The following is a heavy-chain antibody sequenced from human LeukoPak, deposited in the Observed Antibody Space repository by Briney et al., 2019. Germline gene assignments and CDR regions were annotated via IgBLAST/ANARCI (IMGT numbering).Heavy chain of an antibody. J-gene: IGHJ6*02. D-gene: IGHD3-22*01. CDR3: AKERSGYLDGMDV. CDR1: GFSFSSYW. V-gene: IGHV3-74*03. Sequence: PGGSLRLSCAVSGFSFSSYWMHWVRQAPGKGLVWVSRISGDGKTATYADSVKGRFTISRDDAWNTLYLQMNSLRAEDTAVYYCAKERSGYLDGMDVWGQGTTVTVSS. CDR2: ISGDGKTA.